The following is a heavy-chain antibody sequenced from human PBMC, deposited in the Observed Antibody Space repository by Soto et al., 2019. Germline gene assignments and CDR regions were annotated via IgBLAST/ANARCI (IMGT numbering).Heavy chain of an antibody. J-gene: IGHJ4*02. CDR1: GFTFSNDW. D-gene: IGHD3-9*01. V-gene: IGHV3-7*03. CDR2: IKQDGSEK. CDR3: ARGDYFDRRFDF. Sequence: PGGSLRLSCVASGFTFSNDWMCGGRQAPGKGLEWVATIKQDGSEKYYVDSVKGRFTVSRDNTKNSLYLQMNTLRAEDTAVYYCARGDYFDRRFDFWGQGALVTVSS.